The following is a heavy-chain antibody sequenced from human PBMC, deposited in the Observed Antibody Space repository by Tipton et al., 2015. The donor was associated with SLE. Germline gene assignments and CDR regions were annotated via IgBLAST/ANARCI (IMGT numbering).Heavy chain of an antibody. J-gene: IGHJ6*03. CDR1: GGSFSGYY. Sequence: TLSLTCAVYGGSFSGYYWSWIRQPPGKGLEWIGEINHSGSTNYNPSLKSRVTISVDTSKNQFSLKLSSVTAADTAVYYCARDTREDGYYYYMDVWGKGTTVTVSS. V-gene: IGHV4-34*01. CDR2: INHSGST. D-gene: IGHD4-17*01. CDR3: ARDTREDGYYYYMDV.